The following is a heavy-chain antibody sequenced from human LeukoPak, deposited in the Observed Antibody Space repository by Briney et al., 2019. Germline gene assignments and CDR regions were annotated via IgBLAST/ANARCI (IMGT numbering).Heavy chain of an antibody. Sequence: SETLPLTCTVSGGSISSYYWSWIRQPPGKGLEWIGYIYYSGSTNYNPSLKSRVTISVDTSKNQSSLKLSSVTAADTAVYYCARGANYDILTGYYNPYYYYYYMDVWGKGTTVTISS. CDR1: GGSISSYY. D-gene: IGHD3-9*01. CDR2: IYYSGST. V-gene: IGHV4-59*01. CDR3: ARGANYDILTGYYNPYYYYYYMDV. J-gene: IGHJ6*03.